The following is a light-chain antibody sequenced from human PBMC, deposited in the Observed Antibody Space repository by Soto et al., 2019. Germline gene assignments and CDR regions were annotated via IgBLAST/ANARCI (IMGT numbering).Light chain of an antibody. CDR1: QGISNY. J-gene: IGKJ1*01. CDR3: QHYNSYSEA. V-gene: IGKV1-27*01. Sequence: DIPMTPSPSSLSASVGDRVTITCRATQGISNYLAWYQQKPGKVPKLLIYAASTLQSGVPSRFSGSGSGTDFTLTISSLQPDDFATYYCQHYNSYSEAFGQGTKVDIK. CDR2: AAS.